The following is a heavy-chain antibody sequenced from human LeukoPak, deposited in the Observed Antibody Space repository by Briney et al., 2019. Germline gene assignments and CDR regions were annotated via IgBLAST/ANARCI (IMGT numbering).Heavy chain of an antibody. V-gene: IGHV3-23*01. CDR2: ISSSGGST. CDR1: GFTFSSYS. CDR3: VRDGVGAPPFDY. J-gene: IGHJ4*02. Sequence: GGSLRLSCAASGFTFSSYSMSWVRQAPGKGLEWVSAISSSGGSTDYTDSVKGRFTISRDNSKNTLYLQMNSLRAEDTAVYYCVRDGVGAPPFDYWGQGALVTVPS. D-gene: IGHD1-26*01.